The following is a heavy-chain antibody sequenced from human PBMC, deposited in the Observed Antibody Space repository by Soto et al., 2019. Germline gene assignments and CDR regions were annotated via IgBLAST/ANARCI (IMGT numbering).Heavy chain of an antibody. CDR2: ISYDGSNK. J-gene: IGHJ6*02. Sequence: GGSLRLSCAASGFTFSSYAMHWVRQAPGKGLEWVAVISYDGSNKYYADSVKGRFTISRDNSKNTLYLQMNSLRAEDTAVYYCARGWDFWSGSPRYDYYYGMDVWGQGTTVTVSS. CDR3: ARGWDFWSGSPRYDYYYGMDV. V-gene: IGHV3-30-3*01. CDR1: GFTFSSYA. D-gene: IGHD3-3*01.